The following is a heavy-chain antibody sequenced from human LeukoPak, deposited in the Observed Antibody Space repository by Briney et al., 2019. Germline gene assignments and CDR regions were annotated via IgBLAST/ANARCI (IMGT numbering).Heavy chain of an antibody. CDR3: AKVKYQLLIDY. D-gene: IGHD2-2*01. V-gene: IGHV3-30*02. CDR2: IRYDGSYK. CDR1: GFTFNTYG. Sequence: GGSLRLSCAASGFTFNTYGMHWVRQAPGKGLEWVAFIRYDGSYKYYADSVKGRFTISRDNSKNTLYLQMNSLRADDTAVYYCAKVKYQLLIDYWGQGTLVTVSS. J-gene: IGHJ4*02.